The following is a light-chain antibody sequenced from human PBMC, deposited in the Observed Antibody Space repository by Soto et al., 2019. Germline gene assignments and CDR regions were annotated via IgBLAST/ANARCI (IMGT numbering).Light chain of an antibody. J-gene: IGLJ2*01. CDR2: DVS. CDR3: SSYTSSSSHVV. V-gene: IGLV2-14*01. CDR1: SSDVGGYNY. Sequence: QSALTQPASVSGSPGQSITISCTGTSSDVGGYNYVSWYQQHPGKAPKLMIYDVSNRPSGVCNRFSGSKSGNTASLTISGLQAEDEVDYCCSSYTSSSSHVVFGGGTKLTVL.